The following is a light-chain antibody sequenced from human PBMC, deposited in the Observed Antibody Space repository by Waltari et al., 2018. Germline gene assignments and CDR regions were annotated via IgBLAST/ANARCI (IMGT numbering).Light chain of an antibody. CDR1: QSVNSN. CDR3: PQDKNWPGT. V-gene: IGKV3-15*01. CDR2: GAS. J-gene: IGKJ4*01. Sequence: ETVMTQSPGTLSVSPGERASLSCRASQSVNSNLAWYQHKPGQPPSLLIFGASTRATGIPARFRGSGSGTEFTLTISRLQAEDVGTYYCPQDKNWPGTFGGGTKVEIK.